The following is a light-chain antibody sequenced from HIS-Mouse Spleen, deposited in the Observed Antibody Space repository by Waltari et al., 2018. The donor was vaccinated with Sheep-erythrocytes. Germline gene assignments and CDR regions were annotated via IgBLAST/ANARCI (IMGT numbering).Light chain of an antibody. CDR3: QVWDSSSDHPYV. V-gene: IGLV3-21*02. CDR1: NIGSKS. Sequence: SYLLTQPPSVSVAPGETARITCGGNNIGSKSVHWYQQKPGQAPVLDVYDESDRPSGLPARFAGPNPGNTATLTISRVGAGDEADYYCQVWDSSSDHPYVFGTGTKVTVL. J-gene: IGLJ1*01. CDR2: DES.